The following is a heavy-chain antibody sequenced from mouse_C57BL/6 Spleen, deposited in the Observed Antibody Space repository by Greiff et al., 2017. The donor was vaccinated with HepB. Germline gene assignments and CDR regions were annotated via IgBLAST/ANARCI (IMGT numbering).Heavy chain of an antibody. CDR1: GYTFTDYY. D-gene: IGHD2-12*01. Sequence: VQLQQSGAELVRPGASVKLSCKASGYTFTDYYINWVKQRPGQGLEWIARIYPGSGNTYYNEKFKGKATLTAEKSSSTAYMQLSSLTSEDSAVYVCASRGGYYKASFDYWGQGTTLTVSS. V-gene: IGHV1-76*01. CDR3: ASRGGYYKASFDY. CDR2: IYPGSGNT. J-gene: IGHJ2*01.